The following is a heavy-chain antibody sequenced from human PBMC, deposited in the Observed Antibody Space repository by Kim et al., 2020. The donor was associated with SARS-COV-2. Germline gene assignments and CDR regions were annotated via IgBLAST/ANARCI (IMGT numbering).Heavy chain of an antibody. D-gene: IGHD2-2*01. Sequence: SETLSLTCAVYGGSFSGYYWSWIRQPPGKGLEWIGEINHSGSTNYNPSLKSRVTISVDTSKNQFSLKLSSVTAADTAVYYCAEGYCSSTSCYGDAFDIWGQGTMVTVSS. CDR2: INHSGST. CDR1: GGSFSGYY. CDR3: AEGYCSSTSCYGDAFDI. J-gene: IGHJ3*02. V-gene: IGHV4-34*01.